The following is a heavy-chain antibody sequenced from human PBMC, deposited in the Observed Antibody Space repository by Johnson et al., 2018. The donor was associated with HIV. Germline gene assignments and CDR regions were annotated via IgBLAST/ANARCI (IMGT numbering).Heavy chain of an antibody. J-gene: IGHJ3*02. Sequence: VQVVETGGGLIQPGGSLRLSCSVSGFTVNTNFMSWVRQAPGKGLEWVSVLYRGGSPYYADSVKGRFAVSRDNSNNTFYLHMNNLRAEDTALYYCTRGAAHCGGDCWGAVEIWGQGTMVTVSS. CDR1: GFTVNTNF. CDR2: LYRGGSP. V-gene: IGHV3-53*02. D-gene: IGHD2-21*01. CDR3: TRGAAHCGGDCWGAVEI.